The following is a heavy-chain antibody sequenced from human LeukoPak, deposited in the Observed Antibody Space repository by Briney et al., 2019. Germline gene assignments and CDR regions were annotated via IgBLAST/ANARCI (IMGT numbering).Heavy chain of an antibody. CDR3: ARRRGRWLQIDY. CDR2: IYPGDSDT. J-gene: IGHJ4*02. Sequence: GESLKISCKASGYTFTGDWIGRVRQMPGKGLEWMGIIYPGDSDTRYSPSFQGQVTISADKSISTAYLQWSSLKASDTAMYYCARRRGRWLQIDYWGQGTLVTVSS. CDR1: GYTFTGDW. D-gene: IGHD5-24*01. V-gene: IGHV5-51*01.